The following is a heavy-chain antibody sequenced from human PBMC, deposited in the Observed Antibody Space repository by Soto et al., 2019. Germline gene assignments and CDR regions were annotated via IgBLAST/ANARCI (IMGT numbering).Heavy chain of an antibody. J-gene: IGHJ6*02. Sequence: GESLKISCKGSGYSFTSYWIGWVRQMPGKGLEWMGIIYLGDSDTRYSPSFQGQVTISADKSITTAYLQWSSLKASDTAMYYCARQYCGGDCYSDYYYGMDAWAQGTTVTVSS. V-gene: IGHV5-51*01. CDR3: ARQYCGGDCYSDYYYGMDA. CDR1: GYSFTSYW. D-gene: IGHD2-21*02. CDR2: IYLGDSDT.